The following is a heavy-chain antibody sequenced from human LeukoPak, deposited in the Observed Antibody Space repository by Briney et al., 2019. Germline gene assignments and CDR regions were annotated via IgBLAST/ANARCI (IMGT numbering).Heavy chain of an antibody. CDR3: ARHIAAAGTYYYYMDV. V-gene: IGHV5-51*01. CDR2: IYPGDSDT. J-gene: IGHJ6*03. D-gene: IGHD6-13*01. CDR1: GYSFTSYW. Sequence: GESLKISCKGSGYSFTSYWIGWVRQMPGKGLEWMGIIYPGDSDTRYSPSFQGQVTISADKSISTAYLQWSSLKASDTAMYYWARHIAAAGTYYYYMDVWGKGTTVTVSS.